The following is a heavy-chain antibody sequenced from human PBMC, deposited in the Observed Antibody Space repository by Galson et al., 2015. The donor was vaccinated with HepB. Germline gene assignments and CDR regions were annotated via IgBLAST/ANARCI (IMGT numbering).Heavy chain of an antibody. D-gene: IGHD6-13*01. J-gene: IGHJ6*03. CDR1: GYTFTNYG. Sequence: SVKVSCKASGYTFTNYGINWVRQAPGQGLEWMGWIRTSNDDTNYAQKVQDRVTMTTGTSTSTAYMELRSLSSDDTAIYYCARGITAAGKGQRLGSYYYYLDVWGKGTPVTVSS. CDR2: IRTSNDDT. V-gene: IGHV1-18*04. CDR3: ARGITAAGKGQRLGSYYYYLDV.